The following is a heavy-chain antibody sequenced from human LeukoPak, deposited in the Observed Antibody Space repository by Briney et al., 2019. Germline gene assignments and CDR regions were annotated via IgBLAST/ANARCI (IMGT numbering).Heavy chain of an antibody. Sequence: ASVKVSCKTSGYTFVRYYIHWVRQAPGQGLEWMGIIKPRGGNTNYAQKFQGRVTMTRDMSTTTVYMELSSLRSEDSAVFYCARGSESPSSNILVLAATAFDSWGQGTLVTVSS. V-gene: IGHV1-46*01. CDR2: IKPRGGNT. CDR3: ARGSESPSSNILVLAATAFDS. D-gene: IGHD2-15*01. J-gene: IGHJ5*01. CDR1: GYTFVRYY.